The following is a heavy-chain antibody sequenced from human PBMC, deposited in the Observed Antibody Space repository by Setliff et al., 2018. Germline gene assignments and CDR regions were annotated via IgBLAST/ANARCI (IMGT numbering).Heavy chain of an antibody. Sequence: WWSWVRQSPEKGLEWIGTIYQNGITYYNPSVKSRVTISVDKSKNQFSLSLRSVTAADTAVYYCATDGPVLNGDYISWGQGTLVTVSS. J-gene: IGHJ5*02. CDR1: W. CDR2: IYQNGIT. D-gene: IGHD3-10*01. CDR3: ATDGPVLNGDYIS. V-gene: IGHV4-4*02.